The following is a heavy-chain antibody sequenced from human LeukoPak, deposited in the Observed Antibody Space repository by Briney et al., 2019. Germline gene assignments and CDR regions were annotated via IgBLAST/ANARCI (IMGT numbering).Heavy chain of an antibody. D-gene: IGHD1-26*01. Sequence: GGSLRLSCAASGFTFTNYWMTWVRQAPGKGLEWVASIEEDGSRKNYGDSVKGRFTISRDNSKNTLYLQMNSLRAEDTAVYYCARDQSGDFDYWGQGTLVTVSS. CDR2: IEEDGSRK. V-gene: IGHV3-7*01. CDR1: GFTFTNYW. CDR3: ARDQSGDFDY. J-gene: IGHJ4*02.